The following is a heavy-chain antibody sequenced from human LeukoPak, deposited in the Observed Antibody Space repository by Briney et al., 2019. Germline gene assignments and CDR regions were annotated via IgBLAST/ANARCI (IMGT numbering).Heavy chain of an antibody. CDR1: GGSISSGSYY. CDR2: IYTSGST. CDR3: ARHASRGYSYGPESYAYYFDY. D-gene: IGHD5-18*01. J-gene: IGHJ4*02. Sequence: SETLSLTCTVSGGSISSGSYYWSWIRQPAGKGLEWTGRIYTSGSTNYNPSLKSRVTISVDTSKNQFSLKLSSVTAADMAVYYCARHASRGYSYGPESYAYYFDYWGQGTLVTVSS. V-gene: IGHV4-61*02.